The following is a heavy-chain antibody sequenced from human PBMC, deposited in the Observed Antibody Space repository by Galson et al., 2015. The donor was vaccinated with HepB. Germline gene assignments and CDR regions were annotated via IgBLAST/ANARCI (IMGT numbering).Heavy chain of an antibody. CDR2: IIPTFGTA. V-gene: IGHV1-69*06. D-gene: IGHD2-2*01. Sequence: SVKVSCKASGGTFSSYAISWVRQAPGQGLEWMGGIIPTFGTANYAQKLQGRVTITADKSTSTAYMELSSLRSEDTAVYYCARGKDCSSTSCYVYGMDVWGQGTTVTVSS. CDR1: GGTFSSYA. CDR3: ARGKDCSSTSCYVYGMDV. J-gene: IGHJ6*02.